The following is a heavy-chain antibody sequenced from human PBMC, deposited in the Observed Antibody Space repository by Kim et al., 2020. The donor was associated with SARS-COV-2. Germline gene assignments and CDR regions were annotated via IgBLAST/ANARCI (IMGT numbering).Heavy chain of an antibody. D-gene: IGHD3-10*01. CDR3: ATGAITMVRGVIITPRYYYYMDV. CDR1: GYTLTELS. Sequence: ASVKVSCKVSGYTLTELSMHWVRQAPGKGLEWMGGFDPEDGETIYAQKFQGRVTMTEDTSTDTAYMELSSLRSEDTAVYYCATGAITMVRGVIITPRYYYYMDVWGKGTTVTVSS. V-gene: IGHV1-24*01. CDR2: FDPEDGET. J-gene: IGHJ6*03.